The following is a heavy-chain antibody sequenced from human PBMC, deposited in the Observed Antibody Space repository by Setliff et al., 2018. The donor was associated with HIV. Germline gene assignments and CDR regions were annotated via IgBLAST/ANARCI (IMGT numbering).Heavy chain of an antibody. V-gene: IGHV3-21*01. CDR1: GFTFRNYK. J-gene: IGHJ6*02. Sequence: PGGSLRLSCAASGFTFRNYKFNWVRQAPGRGLEWVSSISIGSGGAIDYADSVQGRFTIFRDNAKNSLYLQMDGLRAEDTAVYFCARDNLYYNTWNASPVYGLDVWGQGTTVTVSS. CDR2: ISIGSGGAI. CDR3: ARDNLYYNTWNASPVYGLDV. D-gene: IGHD3-3*01.